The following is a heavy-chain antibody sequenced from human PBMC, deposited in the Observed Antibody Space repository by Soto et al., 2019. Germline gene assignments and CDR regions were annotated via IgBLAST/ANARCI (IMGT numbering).Heavy chain of an antibody. CDR1: GFTFSDYY. J-gene: IGHJ4*02. Sequence: QVQLVESGGGLVKPGGSLRLSCAASGFTFSDYYMSWVRQAPGKGLEWISYISSSGSTIFYAPSVKGRFTISRDNAKNSLDLQMDRLRAEDTAVYFCARGGSGYTWFNEFWGQGTLVTVSS. V-gene: IGHV3-11*01. D-gene: IGHD3-22*01. CDR3: ARGGSGYTWFNEF. CDR2: ISSSGSTI.